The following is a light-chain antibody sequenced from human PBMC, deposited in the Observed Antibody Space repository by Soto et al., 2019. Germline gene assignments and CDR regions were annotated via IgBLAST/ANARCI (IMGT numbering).Light chain of an antibody. CDR1: KSVSSY. V-gene: IGKV3-11*01. CDR3: QQRSNWHPYT. J-gene: IGKJ2*01. CDR2: DAS. Sequence: EIVLTQSPATLSLSPAERATLSGRASKSVSSYLAWYQQKPGQAPRHLIYDASNRATGIPARFSGSGSWTDFTLTIRSLEPEDFAVYYCQQRSNWHPYTFGQGTKLEIK.